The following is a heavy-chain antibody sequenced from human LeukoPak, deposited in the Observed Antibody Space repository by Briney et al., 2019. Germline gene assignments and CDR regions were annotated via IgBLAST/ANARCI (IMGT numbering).Heavy chain of an antibody. CDR2: ISSSSYI. D-gene: IGHD6-13*01. Sequence: GGSLRLSCAASGFTFSSYSMNWVRQAPGKGLEWVSSISSSSYIYYADSVKGRFTISRDNAKNSLYLQMNSLRAEDTPVYYCARDRIAAGGDYWGQGTLVTVSS. CDR3: ARDRIAAGGDY. J-gene: IGHJ4*02. CDR1: GFTFSSYS. V-gene: IGHV3-21*01.